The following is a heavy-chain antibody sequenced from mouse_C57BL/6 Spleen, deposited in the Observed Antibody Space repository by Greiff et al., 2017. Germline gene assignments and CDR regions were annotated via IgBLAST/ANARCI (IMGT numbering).Heavy chain of an antibody. CDR1: GYAFSSYW. CDR2: IYPGDGDT. D-gene: IGHD3-2*02. J-gene: IGHJ2*01. V-gene: IGHV1-80*01. CDR3: ARRTAQGYFDD. Sequence: VQLQQSGAELVKPGASVKISCKASGYAFSSYWMNWVKQRPGKGLEWIGQIYPGDGDTNYNGKFKGKATLTADKSSSTAYMQLSSLTSEDSAVYFCARRTAQGYFDDWGQGTTLTVSS.